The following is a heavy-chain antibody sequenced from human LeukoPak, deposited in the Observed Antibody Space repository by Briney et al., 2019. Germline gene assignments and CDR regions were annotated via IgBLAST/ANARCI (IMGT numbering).Heavy chain of an antibody. CDR3: TRVGYIDEGIDY. V-gene: IGHV3-7*04. Sequence: GGSLRLSCVASGFPFSSYWMTWVGQAPGKGLEWVANIKQDGSKKSYVDSVKGRFTISRDNAKNSLYLQMNSLRAEDTAIYYCTRVGYIDEGIDYWGQGTLVTVSS. J-gene: IGHJ4*02. CDR1: GFPFSSYW. CDR2: IKQDGSKK. D-gene: IGHD5-24*01.